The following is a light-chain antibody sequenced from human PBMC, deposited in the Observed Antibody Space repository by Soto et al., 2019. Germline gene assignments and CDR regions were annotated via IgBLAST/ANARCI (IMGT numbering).Light chain of an antibody. CDR1: QSLDSTY. V-gene: IGKV3-20*01. Sequence: EVVLTQSPGTLSLSPGERATLSCRASQSLDSTYLAWYQQKPGQSPRLVIYGASRRATGIPDRFSGSGSGTDFTLTIGRLEPEDFGVYYCQQSGSAPPYIFGAGTRLDI. J-gene: IGKJ2*01. CDR3: QQSGSAPPYI. CDR2: GAS.